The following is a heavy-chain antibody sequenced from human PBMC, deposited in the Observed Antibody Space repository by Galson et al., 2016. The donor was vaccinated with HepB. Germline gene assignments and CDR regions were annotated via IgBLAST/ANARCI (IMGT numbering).Heavy chain of an antibody. J-gene: IGHJ4*02. V-gene: IGHV2-5*02. CDR3: GNAGGYAPTNFPS. Sequence: PALVKPTQTLTLTCSFSGFSLSTSGVGVGWIRQPPGKALEWLALIYWDNDKRYSPSLKTRLTITKDTSKNQVLLTMTDMDPVDTATYYCGNAGGYAPTNFPSWGQGLLVTVSS. CDR1: GFSLSTSGVG. D-gene: IGHD5-12*01. CDR2: IYWDNDK.